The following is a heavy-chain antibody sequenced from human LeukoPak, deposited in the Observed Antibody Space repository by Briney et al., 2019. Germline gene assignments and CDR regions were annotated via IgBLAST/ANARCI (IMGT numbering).Heavy chain of an antibody. CDR2: IYTSGST. J-gene: IGHJ4*02. CDR1: GGSISSYY. Sequence: SETLSLTCTVSGGSISSYYWSWIRQPPGKGLEWIGYIYTSGSTNYNPSLKSRVTMSVDTSKNQFSLKLSSVTAADTAVYYCARGRIRGYYGSGSSPFDYWGQGTLVTVSS. CDR3: ARGRIRGYYGSGSSPFDY. V-gene: IGHV4-4*08. D-gene: IGHD3-10*01.